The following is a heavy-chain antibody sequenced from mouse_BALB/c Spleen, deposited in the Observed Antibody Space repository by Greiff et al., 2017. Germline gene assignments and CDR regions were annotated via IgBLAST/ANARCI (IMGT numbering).Heavy chain of an antibody. V-gene: IGHV14-4*02. J-gene: IGHJ3*01. D-gene: IGHD2-10*02. CDR2: IDPENGDT. CDR1: GFNIKDYY. Sequence: EVKLQQSGAELVRSGASVKLSCTASGFNIKDYYMHWVKQRPEQGLEWIGWIDPENGDTEYAPKFQGKATMTADTSSNTAYLQLSSLTSEDTAVYYCNAPYGNYLAWFAYWGQGTLVTVSA. CDR3: NAPYGNYLAWFAY.